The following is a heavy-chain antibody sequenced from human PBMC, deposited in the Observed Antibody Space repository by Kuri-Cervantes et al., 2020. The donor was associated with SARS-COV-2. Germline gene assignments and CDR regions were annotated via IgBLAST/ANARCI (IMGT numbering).Heavy chain of an antibody. Sequence: GESLKISCAASGFTFSSYAMSWVRQAPGKGLEWVSSISSSSSSYISHADSMKGRFTISRDNAKNSLYLQMNSLRAEDTAVYYCARDQTYYYDSSGYPGDYWGQGTLVTVSS. J-gene: IGHJ4*02. CDR3: ARDQTYYYDSSGYPGDY. D-gene: IGHD3-22*01. V-gene: IGHV3-21*01. CDR1: GFTFSSYA. CDR2: ISSSSSSYI.